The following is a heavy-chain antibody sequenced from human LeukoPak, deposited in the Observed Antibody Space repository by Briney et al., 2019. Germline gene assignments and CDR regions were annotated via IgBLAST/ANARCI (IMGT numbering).Heavy chain of an antibody. V-gene: IGHV4-31*03. CDR1: GGSISSGGYY. Sequence: PSQTLSLTCTVSGGSISSGGYYWSWIRQHPGKGLEWIGYIYYSGSTYYNPSLKSRATISVDTSKNQFSLKLSSVTAADTAVYYCATGKGVRRFWFDPWGQGTLVTVSS. CDR2: IYYSGST. D-gene: IGHD2-21*01. J-gene: IGHJ5*02. CDR3: ATGKGVRRFWFDP.